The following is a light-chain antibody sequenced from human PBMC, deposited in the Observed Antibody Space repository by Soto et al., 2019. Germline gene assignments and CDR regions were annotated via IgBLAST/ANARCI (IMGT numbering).Light chain of an antibody. Sequence: QSALTQPASVSGSPGQSITISCTGTSSDVGGYNYVSWFQHHPGKAPKLIIYEVSYRPSGVSARFSGSKSGDTASLTISGLQAEDEADYYCSSFTHTIPRYAFGTGTKLTVL. CDR3: SSFTHTIPRYA. J-gene: IGLJ1*01. V-gene: IGLV2-14*01. CDR1: SSDVGGYNY. CDR2: EVS.